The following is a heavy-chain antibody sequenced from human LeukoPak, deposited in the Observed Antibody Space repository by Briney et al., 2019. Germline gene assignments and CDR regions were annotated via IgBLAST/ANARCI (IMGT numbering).Heavy chain of an antibody. V-gene: IGHV4-59*01. CDR3: ARDRDYFEH. CDR1: GGSIRGYY. J-gene: IGHJ4*02. Sequence: SETLSLTCTVSGGSIRGYYRIWLRQPPGKGLEWIGFIYHSGTINYNPSLKSRVTISVDTSTNQFSLKLTSVTAADTAVYSCARDRDYFEHWGQGTLVTVSS. CDR2: IYHSGTI. D-gene: IGHD5-24*01.